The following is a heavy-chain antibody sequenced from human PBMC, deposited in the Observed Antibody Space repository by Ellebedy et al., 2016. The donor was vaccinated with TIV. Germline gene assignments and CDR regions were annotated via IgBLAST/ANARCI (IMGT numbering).Heavy chain of an antibody. D-gene: IGHD3-9*01. V-gene: IGHV4-34*01. Sequence: MPGGSLRLSCGVSGASFSGSYWSYIRQTPGKGLEWIGELSLSGSPNYNPSLRGRVTMSLDTSKNHFSLNLTSVTAADTAVYYCATAVRDDWSLSLWGQGTQVTVSS. CDR3: ATAVRDDWSLSL. CDR1: GASFSGSY. CDR2: LSLSGSP. J-gene: IGHJ4*02.